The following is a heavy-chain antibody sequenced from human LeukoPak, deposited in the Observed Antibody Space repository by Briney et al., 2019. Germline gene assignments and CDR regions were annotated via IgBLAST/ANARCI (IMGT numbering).Heavy chain of an antibody. CDR1: GFAFSTSA. D-gene: IGHD3-16*01. V-gene: IGHV3-7*04. J-gene: IGHJ4*02. CDR3: ARSRGDESDDY. Sequence: PGGSLRLSCVGSGFAFSTSAMSXVRXAPGXXXEWVADIKQDGGEEYYVDSVKGRFTISRDNAKNSLYLQMNSLRVEDTAVYYCARSRGDESDDYWGQGTLVTVSS. CDR2: IKQDGGEE.